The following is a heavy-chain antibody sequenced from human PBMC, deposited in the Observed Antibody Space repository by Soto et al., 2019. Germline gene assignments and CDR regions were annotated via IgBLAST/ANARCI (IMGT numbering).Heavy chain of an antibody. Sequence: EVQLVESGGGLVQPGGSLRLSCAASGFTFSSYWMSWVRQAPGKGQEWVANIKQDGSEKYYVDSVKGRFTISRDNAKNSLYLQMNSLRAEDTAVYYCARVRRRAEAGTYWFDPWGQGTLVTVSS. V-gene: IGHV3-7*01. D-gene: IGHD6-13*01. CDR3: ARVRRRAEAGTYWFDP. CDR1: GFTFSSYW. J-gene: IGHJ5*02. CDR2: IKQDGSEK.